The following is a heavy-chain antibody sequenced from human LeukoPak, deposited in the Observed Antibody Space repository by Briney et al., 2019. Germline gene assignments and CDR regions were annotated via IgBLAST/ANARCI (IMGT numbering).Heavy chain of an antibody. Sequence: GGSLRLSCAASGFTFSSYNMNWVRQTPGKGLEWVSSISSSSTYIYYADSVKGRFTISRDNAKNSLYLQMNSLRAEDTAVYYCAELGITMIGGVWGKGTTVTISS. CDR2: ISSSSTYI. D-gene: IGHD3-10*02. CDR3: AELGITMIGGV. V-gene: IGHV3-21*01. J-gene: IGHJ6*04. CDR1: GFTFSSYN.